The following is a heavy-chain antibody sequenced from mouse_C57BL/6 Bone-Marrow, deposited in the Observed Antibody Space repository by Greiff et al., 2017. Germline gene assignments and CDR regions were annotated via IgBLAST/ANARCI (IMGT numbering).Heavy chain of an antibody. V-gene: IGHV1-39*01. Sequence: EVQLQESGPELVKPGASVKISCKASGYSFTDYNMNWVKQSNGKSLEWIGVINPNYGTTSYNQKFKGKATLTVDQSSSTAYMQLNSLTSEDSAVYYCARYYYGPRTNAMDYWGQGTSVTVSS. J-gene: IGHJ4*01. CDR3: ARYYYGPRTNAMDY. CDR2: INPNYGTT. D-gene: IGHD1-1*01. CDR1: GYSFTDYN.